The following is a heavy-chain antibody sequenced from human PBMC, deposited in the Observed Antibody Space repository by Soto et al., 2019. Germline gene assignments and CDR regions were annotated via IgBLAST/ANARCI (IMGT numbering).Heavy chain of an antibody. CDR2: ISSSSSYI. Sequence: GGSLRLSCAASGFTFSSYSMNWVRQAPGKGLEWVSSISSSSSYIYYADSVKGRFTISRDNAKNSLYLQMNSLRAEDTAVYYCARDKAVAGLDAFDIWGQGTMVTVSS. V-gene: IGHV3-21*01. CDR1: GFTFSSYS. D-gene: IGHD6-19*01. J-gene: IGHJ3*02. CDR3: ARDKAVAGLDAFDI.